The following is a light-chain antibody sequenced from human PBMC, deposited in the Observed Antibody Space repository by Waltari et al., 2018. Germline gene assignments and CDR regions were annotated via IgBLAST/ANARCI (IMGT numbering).Light chain of an antibody. CDR3: QQSYSPLT. V-gene: IGKV1-39*01. CDR2: AAS. J-gene: IGKJ4*01. Sequence: DFQMTQSPSSLSASVGDRVTITRRASQSISTYLNCYQQKPGKAPNLLIYAASSLQSGVPSRFSGSGYGTDFTLTISSLQPEDLATYYCQQSYSPLTFGGGTKVEIK. CDR1: QSISTY.